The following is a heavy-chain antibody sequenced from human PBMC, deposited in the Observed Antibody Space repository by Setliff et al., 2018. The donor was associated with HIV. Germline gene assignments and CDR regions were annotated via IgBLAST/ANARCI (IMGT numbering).Heavy chain of an antibody. CDR1: GGTFSSYA. D-gene: IGHD6-6*01. CDR3: ARVREEQLAPLPNWYFDL. J-gene: IGHJ2*01. CDR2: IIPILGIA. Sequence: ASVKVSCKASGGTFSSYAISWARQAPGQGLEWMGGIIPILGIANYAQKFQGRVTITADKSTSTAYMELSSLRSEDTAVYYCARVREEQLAPLPNWYFDLWGRGTLVTVSS. V-gene: IGHV1-69*10.